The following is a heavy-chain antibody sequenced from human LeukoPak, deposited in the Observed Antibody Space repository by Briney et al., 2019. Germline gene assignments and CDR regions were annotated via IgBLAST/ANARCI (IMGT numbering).Heavy chain of an antibody. V-gene: IGHV4-34*01. CDR2: INHSGST. CDR1: GGSFSGYY. D-gene: IGHD3-22*01. J-gene: IGHJ4*02. Sequence: SETLSLTCAVYGGSFSGYYWSWIRQPPGKGLEWIGEINHSGSTNYNPSLKSRVTISVDTSKNQFSLKLSSVTAADTAVYYCARGPEMKRDSSGYYYNWGQGTLVTVSS. CDR3: ARGPEMKRDSSGYYYN.